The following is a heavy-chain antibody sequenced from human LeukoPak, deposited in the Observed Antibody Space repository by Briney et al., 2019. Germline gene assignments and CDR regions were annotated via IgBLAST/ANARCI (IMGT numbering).Heavy chain of an antibody. D-gene: IGHD2-15*01. CDR2: ISYDGSNK. J-gene: IGHJ4*02. Sequence: GRSLRLSCAASGFTFSSYGMHWVRQAPGKGLEWVAVISYDGSNKYYADSVKGRFTISRDNSKNTLYLQMNSLRAEDTAVYYCAKDNCSGGSCHFDYWGQGTLVTVSS. V-gene: IGHV3-30*18. CDR3: AKDNCSGGSCHFDY. CDR1: GFTFSSYG.